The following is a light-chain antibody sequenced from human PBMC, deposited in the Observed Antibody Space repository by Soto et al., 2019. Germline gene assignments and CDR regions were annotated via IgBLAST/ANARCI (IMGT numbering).Light chain of an antibody. CDR2: GAS. V-gene: IGKV1-NL1*01. Sequence: IQLTQSPSSLSASVGDRVTITCRASQGISDSLAWYQQKPGKAPRLLIYGASSRATGIPDRFSGSGSGTDFTLTISRLEPEDFAVYYCQQYGSSPITFGQGTRLEIK. CDR3: QQYGSSPIT. J-gene: IGKJ5*01. CDR1: QGISDS.